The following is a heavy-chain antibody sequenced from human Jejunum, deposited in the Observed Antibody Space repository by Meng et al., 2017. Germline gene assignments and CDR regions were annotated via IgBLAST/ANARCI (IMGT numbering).Heavy chain of an antibody. CDR3: AKTRAFLWEKDAFDF. V-gene: IGHV3-23*01. CDR1: GFTLSSHS. Sequence: GEVLKISRAASGFTLSSHSMSWVRQAPGKGPEWVSTISVRGDSTYYADYVKGRFMISRDNSKNTLYLRMNSLRDEDTAVYYCAKTRAFLWEKDAFDFWGQGTMVTVSS. J-gene: IGHJ3*01. CDR2: ISVRGDST. D-gene: IGHD1-26*01.